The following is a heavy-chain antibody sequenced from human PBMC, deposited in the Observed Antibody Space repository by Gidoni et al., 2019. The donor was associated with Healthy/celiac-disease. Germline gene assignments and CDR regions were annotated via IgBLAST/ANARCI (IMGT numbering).Heavy chain of an antibody. J-gene: IGHJ4*02. D-gene: IGHD3-10*01. CDR1: GGSISSSNW. CDR2: IYHSGST. Sequence: QVQLQESGPGLVKPSGTLSLTCAVSGGSISSSNWWSWVRQPPGKGLEWIGEIYHSGSTNYNPSLKSRVTISVDKSKNQFSLKLSSVTAADTAVYYCARWPITMVQGVRLGAFDYWGQGTLVTVSS. CDR3: ARWPITMVQGVRLGAFDY. V-gene: IGHV4-4*02.